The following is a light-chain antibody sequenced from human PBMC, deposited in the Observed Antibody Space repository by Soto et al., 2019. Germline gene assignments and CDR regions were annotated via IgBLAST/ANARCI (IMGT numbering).Light chain of an antibody. CDR1: SSNIGSNT. J-gene: IGLJ2*01. CDR2: SNN. Sequence: QSVLTQPPSASGTPGQRVTISCSGSSSNIGSNTVNWYQQLPETAPKLLIYSNNQRPSRVPDRFSGSKSGTSASLAISWLQSEDEADYYCATWDDSLNGDVVFGGGTKLTVL. V-gene: IGLV1-44*01. CDR3: ATWDDSLNGDVV.